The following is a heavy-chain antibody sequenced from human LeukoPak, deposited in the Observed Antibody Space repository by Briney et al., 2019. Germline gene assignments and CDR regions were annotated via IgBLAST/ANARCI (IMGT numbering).Heavy chain of an antibody. Sequence: ASVKVSRKASGDTFSRYAINWVRQAPGQGLEWMGRIIPILGISNYAQKFQDRVTIAADKSTSTGYMEMSSLRSEDTAVYYCARGYYYDSSDWLDPWGQGTLVTVSS. CDR1: GDTFSRYA. V-gene: IGHV1-69*04. CDR2: IIPILGIS. D-gene: IGHD3-22*01. CDR3: ARGYYYDSSDWLDP. J-gene: IGHJ5*02.